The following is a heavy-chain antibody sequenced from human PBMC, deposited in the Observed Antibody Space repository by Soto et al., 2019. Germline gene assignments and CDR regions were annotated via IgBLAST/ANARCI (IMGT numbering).Heavy chain of an antibody. CDR2: ISAYNGDT. CDR3: ARDGRQFDPNSYNFEI. V-gene: IGHV1-18*01. J-gene: IGHJ3*02. Sequence: QVQLLQSGPELMKPGASVKLSCKASGYTFRNYGINWVRQAPGQGLEWMGWISAYNGDTNYAHNFQCRVTMATDTPTSTAYMELRSLKSDDPAGYYCARDGRQFDPNSYNFEIWGQGTTVTVSS. CDR1: GYTFRNYG. D-gene: IGHD3-10*01.